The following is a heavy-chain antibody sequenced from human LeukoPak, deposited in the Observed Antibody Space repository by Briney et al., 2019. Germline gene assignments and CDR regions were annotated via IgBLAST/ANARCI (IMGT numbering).Heavy chain of an antibody. J-gene: IGHJ4*02. CDR3: ARVRIYGSGSDHFDY. CDR2: IYHSGTT. Sequence: SGTLSLTCAVSGGSISSSNWWIWVRQPPGKGLEWIGEIYHSGTTNYNPSLKSRVIISVDTSKNQFSLKLSSVTAADTAVYYCARVRIYGSGSDHFDYWGQGTLVTVSS. D-gene: IGHD3-10*01. V-gene: IGHV4-4*02. CDR1: GGSISSSNW.